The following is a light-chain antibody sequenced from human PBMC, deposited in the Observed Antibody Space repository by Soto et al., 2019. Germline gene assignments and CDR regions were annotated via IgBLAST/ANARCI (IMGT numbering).Light chain of an antibody. J-gene: IGLJ1*01. CDR3: CSYAGRYTYV. CDR1: SSDLSGYNY. V-gene: IGLV2-11*01. CDR2: DVT. Sequence: QSALTQPRPVSGSPGQSVTISCTGISSDLSGYNYVSWYRQHPGKAPKLMIYDVTKRPSGVPDRFSGSKSGNTASLTISGLQAEDEADYYCCSYAGRYTYVFGNGTKVTVL.